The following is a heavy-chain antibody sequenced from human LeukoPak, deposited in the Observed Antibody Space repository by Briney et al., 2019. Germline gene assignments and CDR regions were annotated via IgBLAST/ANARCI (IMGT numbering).Heavy chain of an antibody. CDR2: IGSSGSYI. J-gene: IGHJ4*02. CDR1: GFTFSSYH. Sequence: GGSLRLSCEVSGFTFSSYHMNRVRQAPGKGLEWVSSIGSSGSYIYYADSLTGRFTISRDNAKNSLYLQMNSLRAEDTAMYYCARRATTERGHSYGLDFWGQGTLVTVSS. CDR3: ARRATTERGHSYGLDF. V-gene: IGHV3-21*01. D-gene: IGHD5-18*01.